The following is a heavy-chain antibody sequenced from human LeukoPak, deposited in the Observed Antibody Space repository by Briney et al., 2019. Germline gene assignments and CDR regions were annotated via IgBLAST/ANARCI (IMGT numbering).Heavy chain of an antibody. CDR3: ASGYSYGGNFDY. Sequence: SETLSLTCTVSGYSISSGYYWSWIRQPPGKGLKWIGYIYHSGSTYYNPSLKSRVTISVDRSKNQFSLKLSSVTAADTAVYYCASGYSYGGNFDYWGQGTLVTVSS. V-gene: IGHV4-38-2*02. CDR2: IYHSGST. CDR1: GYSISSGYY. D-gene: IGHD5-18*01. J-gene: IGHJ4*02.